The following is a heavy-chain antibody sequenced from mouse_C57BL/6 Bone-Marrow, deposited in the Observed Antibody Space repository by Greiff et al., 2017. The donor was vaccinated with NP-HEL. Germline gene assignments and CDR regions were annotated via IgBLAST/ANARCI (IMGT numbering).Heavy chain of an antibody. V-gene: IGHV1-5*01. D-gene: IGHD2-4*01. CDR2: IYPGNSDT. Sequence: VQLQQSGTVLARPGASVKMSCKTSGYTFTSYWMHWVKQRPGQGLEWIGAIYPGNSDTSYNQKFKGKAKLTAVTSASTAYMELSSLTNEDSAVYYGTRRLYYDYDGYYDVWGTGTTVTVSS. CDR3: TRRLYYDYDGYYDV. J-gene: IGHJ1*03. CDR1: GYTFTSYW.